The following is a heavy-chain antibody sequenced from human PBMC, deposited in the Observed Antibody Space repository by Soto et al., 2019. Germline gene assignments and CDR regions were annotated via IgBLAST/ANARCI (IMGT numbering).Heavy chain of an antibody. Sequence: GGSLRLSCEASGFTFSSYWMSWVRQAPGKGLEWVANIKQDGSEKYYVDSVKGRFTISRDNAKNSLYLQMNSLRAEDTAVYYCARYQYSSSWYVTDYYYYMDVWGKGTTVTVSS. CDR3: ARYQYSSSWYVTDYYYYMDV. CDR2: IKQDGSEK. J-gene: IGHJ6*03. V-gene: IGHV3-7*01. D-gene: IGHD6-13*01. CDR1: GFTFSSYW.